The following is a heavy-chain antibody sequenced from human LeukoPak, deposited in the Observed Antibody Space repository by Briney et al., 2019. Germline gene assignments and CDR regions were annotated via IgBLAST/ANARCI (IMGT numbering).Heavy chain of an antibody. CDR2: ISSSSSYI. D-gene: IGHD2-2*01. V-gene: IGHV3-21*04. CDR1: GFTFGDCG. CDR3: VRDRCSSTSCHDSPNWFDP. J-gene: IGHJ5*02. Sequence: GGSLRLSCAASGFTFGDCGMSWVRQAPGKGLEWVSSISSSSSYIYYADSVKGRFTISRDNAKNSLYLQMNSLRAEDTALYYCVRDRCSSTSCHDSPNWFDPWGQGTLVTVSS.